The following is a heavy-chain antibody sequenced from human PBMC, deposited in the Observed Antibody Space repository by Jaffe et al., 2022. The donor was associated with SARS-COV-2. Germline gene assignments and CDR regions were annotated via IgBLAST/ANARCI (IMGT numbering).Heavy chain of an antibody. J-gene: IGHJ4*02. CDR1: GFTFSNSW. CDR2: IRDKPDGGAT. Sequence: EVHLVESGGGVVKPGGSLRLACAASGFTFSNSWISWVRQAPGKGLDWVGLIRDKPDGGATDYAATVKGRFTISRDDSANTVYLQMNSLETEDTAIYYCTTASVLTIGVSVPFGFDSWGPGTLVTVSS. V-gene: IGHV3-15*01. CDR3: TTASVLTIGVSVPFGFDS. D-gene: IGHD3-16*01.